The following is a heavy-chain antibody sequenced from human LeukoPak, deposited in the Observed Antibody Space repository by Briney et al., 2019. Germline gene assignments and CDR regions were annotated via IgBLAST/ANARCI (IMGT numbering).Heavy chain of an antibody. CDR1: DGSISTYY. CDR3: ARGESDSHFVY. D-gene: IGHD2-21*02. V-gene: IGHV4-59*01. Sequence: SETLSLTCTVSDGSISTYYWSWIRQPPGKGLEWIGYIYYRGSPNYNPSLKSRVTISVDTSKNQFSLKLSFVTAADTAVYYCARGESDSHFVYWGQGTLVTVSS. J-gene: IGHJ4*02. CDR2: IYYRGSP.